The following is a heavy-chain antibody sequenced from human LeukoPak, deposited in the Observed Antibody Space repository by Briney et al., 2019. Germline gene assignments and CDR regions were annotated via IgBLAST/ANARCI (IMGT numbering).Heavy chain of an antibody. Sequence: GGSLRLSCAASRFTFSSYAMNWVRQAPGKGLEWVSGISGSGDSTYYADSAKGRFTISRDNSKKTLYLQMNSLRAEDTALYYCAKDRVVRGVMGAFDIWGQGTMVTVSS. CDR2: ISGSGDST. D-gene: IGHD3-10*01. CDR1: RFTFSSYA. J-gene: IGHJ3*02. CDR3: AKDRVVRGVMGAFDI. V-gene: IGHV3-23*01.